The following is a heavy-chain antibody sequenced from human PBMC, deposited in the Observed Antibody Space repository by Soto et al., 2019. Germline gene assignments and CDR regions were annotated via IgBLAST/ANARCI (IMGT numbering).Heavy chain of an antibody. CDR3: AREANMGDSSGDKRRGNYYYGMDV. D-gene: IGHD3-22*01. Sequence: ASVKVPCKASGYTFTGYYMHWVRQAPGQGLAGMGRINPRGGGTNYAQKFQGSVTMTRDTSTSTVHMELRSLRSDDTAVYYCAREANMGDSSGDKRRGNYYYGMDVWGQGTTVTVSS. CDR2: INPRGGGT. CDR1: GYTFTGYY. J-gene: IGHJ6*02. V-gene: IGHV1-46*01.